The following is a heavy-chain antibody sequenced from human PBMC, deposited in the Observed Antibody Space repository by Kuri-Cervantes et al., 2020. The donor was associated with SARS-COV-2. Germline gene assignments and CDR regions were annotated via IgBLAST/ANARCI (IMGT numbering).Heavy chain of an antibody. J-gene: IGHJ4*02. V-gene: IGHV1-18*04. CDR2: ISAYNGNT. Sequence: ASVQVSCKASGYTFTSYGISWVRQAPRQGLEWIGWISAYNGNTNYAQKLQGRVTMTTDPSTSTAYMELRSLRSDDTAVYYCARVLRFLEWLPQPQYYFDYWGQGTLVTVSS. CDR3: ARVLRFLEWLPQPQYYFDY. CDR1: GYTFTSYG. D-gene: IGHD3-3*01.